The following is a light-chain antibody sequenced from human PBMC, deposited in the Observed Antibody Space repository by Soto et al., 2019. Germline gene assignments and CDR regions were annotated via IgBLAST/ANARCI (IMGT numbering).Light chain of an antibody. J-gene: IGKJ4*01. V-gene: IGKV3-11*01. CDR2: DAS. CDR1: QSISSS. Sequence: EIVLTQSPVTLSLSPGERATLSCRASQSISSSLAWYQQKLGQAPRLLIYDASNRGTGIPARFSGSGSGTVFTLTISSLEPEDVAVYYCQQGSSFGGGTKVEIK. CDR3: QQGSS.